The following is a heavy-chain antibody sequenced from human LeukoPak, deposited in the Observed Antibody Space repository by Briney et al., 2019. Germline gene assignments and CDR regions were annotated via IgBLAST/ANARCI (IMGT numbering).Heavy chain of an antibody. V-gene: IGHV3-43D*04. Sequence: GGSLRLSXAASGFIFDDYAMHWVRQTPGKGLEWLSLISWDGGSTYADSVKGRFTISRDNSKNSLYLQMDSLRPEDTALYYCAKDITIFGVVPSIGGFDYWGQGTLVTVSS. J-gene: IGHJ4*02. D-gene: IGHD3-3*01. CDR1: GFIFDDYA. CDR2: ISWDGGST. CDR3: AKDITIFGVVPSIGGFDY.